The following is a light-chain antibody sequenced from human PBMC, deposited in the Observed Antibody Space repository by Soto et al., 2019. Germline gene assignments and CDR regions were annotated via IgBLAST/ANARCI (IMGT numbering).Light chain of an antibody. CDR2: EVS. V-gene: IGLV2-14*01. CDR1: SSDVGVYNY. J-gene: IGLJ2*01. CDR3: TSYTSSSTLGL. Sequence: QSALTQPASVSGSPGQSITISCTGTSSDVGVYNYVSWYQQHPGKAPKLMIYEVSNRPSGVSNRFSGSKSGNTASLTISGLQAEDEADYYCTSYTSSSTLGLFGGGTQLTVL.